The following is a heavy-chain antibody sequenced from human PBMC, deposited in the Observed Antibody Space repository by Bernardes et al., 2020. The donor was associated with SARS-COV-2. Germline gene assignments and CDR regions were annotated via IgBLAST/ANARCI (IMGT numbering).Heavy chain of an antibody. CDR3: ARDCANTDVDPPDCYYGMDV. Sequence: GGSLRLSCAASGFSFSSYGMHWVRHAPGKGLEWVAVIWYDGSNKYYTDSVKGRFTISRDNSKNTLHLQMYSLRAEDTAVYYCARDCANTDVDPPDCYYGMDVWGQGTTVTVSS. J-gene: IGHJ6*02. D-gene: IGHD2-21*01. CDR2: IWYDGSNK. V-gene: IGHV3-33*01. CDR1: GFSFSSYG.